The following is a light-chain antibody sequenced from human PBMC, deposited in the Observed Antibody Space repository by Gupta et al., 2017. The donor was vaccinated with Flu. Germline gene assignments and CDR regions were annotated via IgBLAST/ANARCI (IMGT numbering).Light chain of an antibody. CDR3: QQYYDTPVT. CDR2: WAS. J-gene: IGKJ2*01. CDR1: QSVFVNSKNNNY. V-gene: IGKV4-1*01. Sequence: SLGDRATINCKSSQSVFVNSKNNNYLAWYQQKPGQPPKLLIYWASTRKSGVPDRFSGSGSGTDFTLTISGLQAEDVAVYYCQQYYDTPVTFGQGTRLEI.